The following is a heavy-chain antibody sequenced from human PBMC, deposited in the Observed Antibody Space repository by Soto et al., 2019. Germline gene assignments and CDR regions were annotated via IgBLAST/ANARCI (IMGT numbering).Heavy chain of an antibody. CDR1: GGSMSSYY. CDR2: IFYTGST. D-gene: IGHD5-12*01. CDR3: ARMNIVGTLDAFDI. J-gene: IGHJ3*02. V-gene: IGHV4-59*08. Sequence: QVQLQESGPGLVKPSETLSLTCTVSGGSMSSYYWSWIRQPPGKGLEWIGYIFYTGSTNYNPSLECRVALLVSTFQNQFSLNLSSVTAADTAVYYCARMNIVGTLDAFDIWGQGTMVTVSS.